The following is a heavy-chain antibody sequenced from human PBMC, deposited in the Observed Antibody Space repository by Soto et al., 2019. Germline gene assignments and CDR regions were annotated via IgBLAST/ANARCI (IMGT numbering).Heavy chain of an antibody. CDR2: FIPIFGTA. Sequence: QVQLVQSGAEVKKPVSSVKVSCKASVGTFSSYAISWVRHAPGQGLEWMGGFIPIFGTANCAQKFQGRVTISADESKNTDYMELSSLRCEDTDVYYCARDRGDPVGMDVWGQGTTVTVSS. V-gene: IGHV1-69*12. D-gene: IGHD3-10*01. CDR1: VGTFSSYA. J-gene: IGHJ6*02. CDR3: ARDRGDPVGMDV.